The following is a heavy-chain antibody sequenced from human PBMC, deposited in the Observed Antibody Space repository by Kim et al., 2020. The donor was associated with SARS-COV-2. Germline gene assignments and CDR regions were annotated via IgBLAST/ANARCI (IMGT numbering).Heavy chain of an antibody. J-gene: IGHJ4*02. D-gene: IGHD6-13*01. CDR2: INQDGSEE. CDR3: TRGGYSSSWFWNY. V-gene: IGHV3-7*01. Sequence: GGSLRLSCAVSGFTLNRYWMTWVRRAPGKGLEWVANINQDGSEEYYVDFVKGRFTISRDNAKNSLFLQMNSLRPEDTALYYCTRGGYSSSWFWNYWGRGTLVTVSS. CDR1: GFTLNRYW.